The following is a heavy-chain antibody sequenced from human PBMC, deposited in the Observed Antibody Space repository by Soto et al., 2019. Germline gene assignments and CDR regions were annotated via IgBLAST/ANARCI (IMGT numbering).Heavy chain of an antibody. Sequence: GGSLRLSCAASGFTFSSYGMHWVRQAPGKGLEWVAVISYDGSNKYYADSVKGRFTISRDNSKNTLYMQMNSLRAEDTAVYYCARDASYDSSGYRYCGQGTMVTVYS. D-gene: IGHD3-22*01. J-gene: IGHJ4*02. CDR1: GFTFSSYG. CDR3: ARDASYDSSGYRY. CDR2: ISYDGSNK. V-gene: IGHV3-30*03.